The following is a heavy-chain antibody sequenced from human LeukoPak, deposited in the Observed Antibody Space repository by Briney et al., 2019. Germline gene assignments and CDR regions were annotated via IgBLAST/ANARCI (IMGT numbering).Heavy chain of an antibody. D-gene: IGHD3-16*01. J-gene: IGHJ4*02. CDR2: INLGDSDT. CDR3: ARQIGGGLFDY. CDR1: GYIFTTYG. V-gene: IGHV5-51*01. Sequence: GESLKISCKGSGYIFTTYGIGWVRQMPGKGLEWMGVINLGDSDTRYSPSFQGQVTISADKSISTAYLQWGSLRASDTAMYYCARQIGGGLFDYWGQGTPVTVSS.